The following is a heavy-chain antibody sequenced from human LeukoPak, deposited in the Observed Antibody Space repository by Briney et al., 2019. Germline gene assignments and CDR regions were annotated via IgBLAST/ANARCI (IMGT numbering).Heavy chain of an antibody. Sequence: GGSLRLSCAASGFTFSSYAMTWVRQAPGRGLEWVSPISGNSGSTDYADSVNGRFIVSRDNSRNTLYLQMHSLRADDTAVYYCAKGLSLTSMGIDYWGQGTLVTVSS. CDR3: AKGLSLTSMGIDY. CDR2: ISGNSGST. CDR1: GFTFSSYA. V-gene: IGHV3-23*01. J-gene: IGHJ4*02. D-gene: IGHD3-3*02.